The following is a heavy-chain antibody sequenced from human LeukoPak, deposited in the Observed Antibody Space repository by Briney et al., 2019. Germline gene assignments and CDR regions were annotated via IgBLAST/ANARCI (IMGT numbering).Heavy chain of an antibody. Sequence: GGSLRLSCEASGFTFTTYSMTWVRQAPGKGLEWVSIISSGSSAIFSADALKGRFTISRDDAKNLLYLDMNSLRAEDTAVYYCAKARNHYYDSSGYYPPPDYWGQGTLVTVSS. CDR1: GFTFTTYS. V-gene: IGHV3-21*01. D-gene: IGHD3-22*01. J-gene: IGHJ4*02. CDR3: AKARNHYYDSSGYYPPPDY. CDR2: ISSGSSAI.